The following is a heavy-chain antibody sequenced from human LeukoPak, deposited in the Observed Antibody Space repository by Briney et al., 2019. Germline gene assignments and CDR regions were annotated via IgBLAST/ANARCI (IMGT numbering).Heavy chain of an antibody. Sequence: ASVKVSCKASGYTFTGYYIHWVRQAPGQGLDWMGWINPSSGATYYTQNFQGRVTMTRDTSINTVYMELSRLTSDDTAMYYCARAPIYCTSSSCGLAYFDYWGQGTLLTVSS. J-gene: IGHJ4*02. CDR1: GYTFTGYY. V-gene: IGHV1-2*02. CDR2: INPSSGAT. CDR3: ARAPIYCTSSSCGLAYFDY. D-gene: IGHD2-2*01.